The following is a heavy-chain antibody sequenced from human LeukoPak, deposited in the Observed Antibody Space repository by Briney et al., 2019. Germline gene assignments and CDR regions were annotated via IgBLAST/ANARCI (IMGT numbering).Heavy chain of an antibody. CDR1: GYTFSTYY. CDR2: INPSGGST. D-gene: IGHD1-26*01. Sequence: ASVKVSCKASGYTFSTYYIHWVRQAPGQGLEWMGIINPSGGSTNYAQKFQGRVTMTRDTSTSTVFMELSSLGSEDTAVYYCVREYRGGFWDYWGQGTLVTVSS. J-gene: IGHJ4*02. CDR3: VREYRGGFWDY. V-gene: IGHV1-46*01.